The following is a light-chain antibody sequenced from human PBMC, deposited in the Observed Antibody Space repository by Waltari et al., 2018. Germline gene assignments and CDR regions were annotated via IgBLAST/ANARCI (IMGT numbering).Light chain of an antibody. CDR1: QALGFN. J-gene: IGKJ4*01. Sequence: DIQVTQHPSSVSASVGDRVTITCRASQALGFNLAWFQQKPGTAPKSLIYDASKLQSGVPSKFTGSGSGTDFTLTITNLQPEDFATYYCQQYFNFPLTFGGGTKVEIK. V-gene: IGKV1-16*02. CDR2: DAS. CDR3: QQYFNFPLT.